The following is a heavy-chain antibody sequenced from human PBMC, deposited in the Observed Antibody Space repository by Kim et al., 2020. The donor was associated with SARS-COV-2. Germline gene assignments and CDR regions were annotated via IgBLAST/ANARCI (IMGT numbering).Heavy chain of an antibody. CDR1: GGSISSYY. J-gene: IGHJ4*02. D-gene: IGHD6-19*01. CDR3: ARHGRAVAGLGEYYFDY. CDR2: IYYSGST. V-gene: IGHV4-59*08. Sequence: SETLSLTCTVSGGSISSYYWSWIRQPPGKGLEWIGYIYYSGSTNYNPSLKSRVTISVDTSKNQFSLKLSSVTAADTAVYYCARHGRAVAGLGEYYFDYWGQGTLVTVSS.